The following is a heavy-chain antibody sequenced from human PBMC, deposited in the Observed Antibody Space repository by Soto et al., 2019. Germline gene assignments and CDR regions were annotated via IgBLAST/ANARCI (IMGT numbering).Heavy chain of an antibody. J-gene: IGHJ3*01. Sequence: SETLSLTCTVSGGSISSYYWSWIRQPPGKGLEWIGYIYYSGSTNYNPSLRSRVTISVDTSKNQFSLKLSSVTAADTAVYYCARDASTGDAFDFWGQGTMGTVSS. CDR2: IYYSGST. V-gene: IGHV4-59*01. D-gene: IGHD1-1*01. CDR1: GGSISSYY. CDR3: ARDASTGDAFDF.